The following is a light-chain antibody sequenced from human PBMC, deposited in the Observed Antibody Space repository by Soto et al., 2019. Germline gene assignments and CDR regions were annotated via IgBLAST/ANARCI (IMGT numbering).Light chain of an antibody. J-gene: IGLJ1*01. CDR3: SSYTSSSTLVYV. CDR1: SSDVGGYNY. V-gene: IGLV2-14*01. Sequence: QSVLTQPASVSGSPGQSITISCTGTSSDVGGYNYVSWYQQHPGKAPKLMIYDVNNRPSGVANRFSGSKSGNTASLTISGLQPEDEADYYCSSYTSSSTLVYVFGTGTKVTVL. CDR2: DVN.